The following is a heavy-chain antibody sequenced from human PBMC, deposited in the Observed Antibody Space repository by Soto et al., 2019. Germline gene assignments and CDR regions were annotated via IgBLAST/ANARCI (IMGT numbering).Heavy chain of an antibody. J-gene: IGHJ4*02. CDR2: IYYSGGT. CDR3: ARMKGYYYDSSGYDGIDY. D-gene: IGHD3-22*01. V-gene: IGHV4-30-4*01. Sequence: PSETLSLTCTVSGGSISSGDYYWSWIRQPPGKGLEWIGYIYYSGGTYYNPSLKSRVTISVDTSKNQFSLKLSSVTAADTAVYYCARMKGYYYDSSGYDGIDYWGQGTLVTVSS. CDR1: GGSISSGDYY.